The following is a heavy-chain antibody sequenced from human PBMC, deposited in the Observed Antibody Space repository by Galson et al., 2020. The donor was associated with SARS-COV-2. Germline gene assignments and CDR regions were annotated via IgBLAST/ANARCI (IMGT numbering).Heavy chain of an antibody. D-gene: IGHD3-22*01. CDR1: GFTFDDYA. V-gene: IGHV3-9*01. CDR3: GKGGKGYYGGSGRGDWFDP. Sequence: GGSLRLSCAVSGFTFDDYAMHWVRQAPGKGLEWVSSISRNSVKIGYGDSVKGRFTISRDNAKNSLYLQMNSLRPEDTAFYYCGKGGKGYYGGSGRGDWFDPWGQGSLVTVSS. CDR2: ISRNSVKI. J-gene: IGHJ5*02.